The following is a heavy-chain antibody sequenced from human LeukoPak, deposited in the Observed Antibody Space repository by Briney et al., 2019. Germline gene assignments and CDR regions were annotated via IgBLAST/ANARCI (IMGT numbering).Heavy chain of an antibody. J-gene: IGHJ6*02. V-gene: IGHV3-11*01. D-gene: IGHD6-19*01. CDR2: ISSSGSTI. Sequence: GGSLRLSCAASGFTFSDYYMSWIRQAPGKGLEWVSYISSSGSTIYYADSVKGRFTISRDNAKNSLYLQMNSLRAEDTAVYYCARAFWDSGWPLACMDVWGQGTTVTVSS. CDR3: ARAFWDSGWPLACMDV. CDR1: GFTFSDYY.